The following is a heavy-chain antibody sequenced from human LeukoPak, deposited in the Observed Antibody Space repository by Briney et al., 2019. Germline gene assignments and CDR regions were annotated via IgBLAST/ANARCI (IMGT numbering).Heavy chain of an antibody. V-gene: IGHV1-2*02. Sequence: ASVQVSCQTSGYSFTGYYLHWVRPAPGQGLQWMGWINPSSGVTNYAQEFQGRVTMTRDTSISTAYMELSSLTSDDTAVYYCARDADYYGSGSIFRFDSWGQGTLVSVSS. CDR2: INPSSGVT. J-gene: IGHJ5*01. CDR3: ARDADYYGSGSIFRFDS. D-gene: IGHD3-10*01. CDR1: GYSFTGYY.